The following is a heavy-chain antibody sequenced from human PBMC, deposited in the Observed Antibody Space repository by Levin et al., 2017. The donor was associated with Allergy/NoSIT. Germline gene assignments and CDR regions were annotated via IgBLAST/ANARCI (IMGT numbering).Heavy chain of an antibody. Sequence: PSETLSLTCAVYGGSLSGYYWSWIRQPPGKGLEWIGEINHSGSTTYNPSLKSRVTISVDTSKNQFSLRLRSVTAADTAVYYCASDIYGGRDYWGRGTLVTVSS. CDR2: INHSGST. D-gene: IGHD3-16*01. CDR3: ASDIYGGRDY. J-gene: IGHJ4*02. CDR1: GGSLSGYY. V-gene: IGHV4-34*01.